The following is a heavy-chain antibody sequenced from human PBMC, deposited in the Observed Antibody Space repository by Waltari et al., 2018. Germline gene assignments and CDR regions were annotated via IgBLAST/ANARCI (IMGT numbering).Heavy chain of an antibody. CDR1: GGSLNSYY. D-gene: IGHD1-20*01. Sequence: QVQLQESGPGLVKPSETLSLTCTVSGGSLNSYYWSWVRQPPGKALEWIGHVYWSGSTKYNASLKSRVTISIDTSKNQFSLRLSSVTAADTAVYYCASLVVTGTRDDSWGQGTLVTVSS. J-gene: IGHJ4*02. V-gene: IGHV4-59*01. CDR2: VYWSGST. CDR3: ASLVVTGTRDDS.